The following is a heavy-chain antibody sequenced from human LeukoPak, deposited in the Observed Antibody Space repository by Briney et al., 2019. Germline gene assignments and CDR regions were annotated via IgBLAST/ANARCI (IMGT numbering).Heavy chain of an antibody. CDR2: IYHSGST. CDR1: GFTFDDYG. V-gene: IGHV4-38-2*02. J-gene: IGHJ5*02. Sequence: PRGSLRLSCAASGFTFDDYGMSWIRQPPGKGLEWIGSIYHSGSTYYNPSLKSRVTISVDTSKNQFSLKLSSVTAADTAVYYCARDRAVVVVAARGWFDPWGQGTLVTVSS. CDR3: ARDRAVVVVAARGWFDP. D-gene: IGHD2-15*01.